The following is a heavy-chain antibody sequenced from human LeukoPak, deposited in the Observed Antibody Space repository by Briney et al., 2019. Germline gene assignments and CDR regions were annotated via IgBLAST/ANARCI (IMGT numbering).Heavy chain of an antibody. J-gene: IGHJ4*02. D-gene: IGHD3-22*01. CDR2: ISSSGSTI. Sequence: PGGSLRLSCAASGFTFSTYEMSWVRQAPGKGLEWVSYISSSGSTIYYADSVKGRFTISRDNAKNSLFLQMNSLRAEDTAVYYCARVRYDSSGYYFFDYWGQGTLVTVSS. V-gene: IGHV3-48*03. CDR3: ARVRYDSSGYYFFDY. CDR1: GFTFSTYE.